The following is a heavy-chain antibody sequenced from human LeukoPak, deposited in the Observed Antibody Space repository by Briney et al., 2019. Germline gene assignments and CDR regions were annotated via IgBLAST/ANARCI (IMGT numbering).Heavy chain of an antibody. Sequence: PGGSLRISCAASGFTVGTKYMSWVRQAPGQGLEWVSVIHSGGSTYYADSVKGRFTISRDNSKNTLYLQINSLRAEDTAVYYCARGSLHYADYWGQGTLVTVSS. J-gene: IGHJ4*02. CDR2: IHSGGST. CDR1: GFTVGTKY. V-gene: IGHV3-66*01. CDR3: ARGSLHYADY.